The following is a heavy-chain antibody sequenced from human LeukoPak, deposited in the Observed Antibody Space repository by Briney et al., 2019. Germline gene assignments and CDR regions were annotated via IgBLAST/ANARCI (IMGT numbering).Heavy chain of an antibody. J-gene: IGHJ5*02. CDR2: IYYSGST. CDR1: GGFISSYY. CDR3: ARVGMGYCSSTSCYVFDP. V-gene: IGHV4-59*01. D-gene: IGHD2-2*01. Sequence: SETLSLTCTVPGGFISSYYWSWIRQSPGKGLEWIGYIYYSGSTNYNPSLKSRVTISVDTSKNQFSLKLSSVTAADTAVYYCARVGMGYCSSTSCYVFDPWGQGTLVTVSS.